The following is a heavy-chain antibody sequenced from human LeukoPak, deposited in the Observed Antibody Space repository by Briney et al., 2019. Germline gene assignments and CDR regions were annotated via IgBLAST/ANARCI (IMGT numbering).Heavy chain of an antibody. CDR1: GFTISNYG. Sequence: GRSLRLSCAASGFTISNYGMHWVRQAPAKGLEWVGVVSYDGSNKYYPDSVKGRFTISRDNSKNTLYLQMNSLRAEDTAVYYCAKEGYYGSGSFPGYWGRGTLVTVSS. V-gene: IGHV3-30*18. D-gene: IGHD3-10*01. J-gene: IGHJ4*02. CDR3: AKEGYYGSGSFPGY. CDR2: VSYDGSNK.